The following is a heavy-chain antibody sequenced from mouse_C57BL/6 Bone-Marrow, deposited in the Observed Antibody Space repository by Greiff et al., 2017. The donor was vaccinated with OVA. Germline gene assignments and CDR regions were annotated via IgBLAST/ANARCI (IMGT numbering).Heavy chain of an antibody. CDR1: GFTFSEYG. Sequence: EVQLVESGGGLVKPGGSLKLSCAASGFTFSEYGMHWVRQAPEKGLVWVAYISSGSSTIYYADTVKGRFTISRDNAKNTLFLQMTSVRSEDTAMYYCARGGAYWGQGTLVTVSA. CDR2: ISSGSSTI. CDR3: ARGGAY. V-gene: IGHV5-17*01. J-gene: IGHJ3*01.